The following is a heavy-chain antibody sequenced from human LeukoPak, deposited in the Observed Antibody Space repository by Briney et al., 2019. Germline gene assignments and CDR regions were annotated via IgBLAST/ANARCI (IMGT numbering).Heavy chain of an antibody. CDR1: GGSISSYY. J-gene: IGHJ4*02. CDR2: IYYSGST. V-gene: IGHV4-59*04. CDR3: ATKGGSGSSYFDY. Sequence: PSETLSLTCTVSGGSISSYYWSWIRQPAGKGLEWIGNIYYSGSTYYNPSLKSRVTISVDTSKNQFSLKLSSVTAADTAVYYCATKGGSGSSYFDYWGQGTLVTVSS. D-gene: IGHD3-10*01.